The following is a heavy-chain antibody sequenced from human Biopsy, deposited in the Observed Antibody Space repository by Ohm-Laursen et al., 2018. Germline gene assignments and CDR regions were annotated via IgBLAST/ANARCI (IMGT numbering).Heavy chain of an antibody. CDR1: GGTFSNYG. J-gene: IGHJ1*01. CDR3: ATKLTGYFHH. V-gene: IGHV1-69*06. CDR2: NLTILGTG. D-gene: IGHD3-9*01. Sequence: GASVKVSCKAPGGTFSNYGVNWARQAPGQGLEWLGGNLTILGTGNYAQKFQDRVTVAADTSTSTATMELRSLRSDDTAVYYCATKLTGYFHHWGQGTLVIVSS.